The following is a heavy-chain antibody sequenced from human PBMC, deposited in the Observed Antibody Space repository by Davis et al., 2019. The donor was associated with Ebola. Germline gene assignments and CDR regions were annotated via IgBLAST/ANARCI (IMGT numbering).Heavy chain of an antibody. D-gene: IGHD3-22*01. Sequence: SVQVSCKASGCTFSSYTISWVRQAPGQGLEWMGRFIPILGIANYAQKFQGRVTITADKSTSTAYMELSSLRSEDTAVYYCAGDSSGYGADYWGQGTLVTVSS. CDR1: GCTFSSYT. CDR3: AGDSSGYGADY. J-gene: IGHJ4*02. V-gene: IGHV1-69*02. CDR2: FIPILGIA.